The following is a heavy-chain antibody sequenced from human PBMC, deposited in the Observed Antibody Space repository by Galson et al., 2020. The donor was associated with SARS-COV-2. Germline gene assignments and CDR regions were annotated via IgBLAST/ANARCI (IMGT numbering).Heavy chain of an antibody. CDR2: IYYSGTT. CDR1: GDPISRTGFY. Sequence: SETLSLTCTVSGDPISRTGFYWGWIRQPPGKGLQWIDSIYYSGTTYYNPSLKSRVTISVDMSRNQFSLQLSSVTAADTAVYYCARRGGSKFFYPWGQGPLVTVSS. J-gene: IGHJ5*02. V-gene: IGHV4-39*01. D-gene: IGHD3-16*01. CDR3: ARRGGSKFFYP.